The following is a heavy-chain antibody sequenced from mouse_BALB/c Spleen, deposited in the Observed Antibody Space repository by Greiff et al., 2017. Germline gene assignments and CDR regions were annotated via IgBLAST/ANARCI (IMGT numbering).Heavy chain of an antibody. CDR2: ISSGGGST. CDR3: ARHVNYGSSSYFDY. V-gene: IGHV5-12-1*01. J-gene: IGHJ2*01. CDR1: GFAFSSYD. D-gene: IGHD1-1*01. Sequence: EVQLVESGGGLVKPGGSLKLSCAASGFAFSSYDMSWVRQTPEKRLEWVAYISSGGGSTYYPDTVKGRFTISRDNAKNTLYLQMSSLKSEDTAMYYCARHVNYGSSSYFDYWGQGTTLTVSS.